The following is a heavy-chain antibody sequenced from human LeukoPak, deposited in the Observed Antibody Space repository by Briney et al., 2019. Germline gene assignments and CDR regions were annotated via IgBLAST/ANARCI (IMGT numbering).Heavy chain of an antibody. Sequence: ASVKVSCKASGYTFTSYGISWVRQAPGQGLEWMGWISAYNGNTNYAQKLQGRVTMTTDTSTSTAYMELKSLRSDDTAVYYCARQDWNDVRAGFDYWGQGTLVTVSS. CDR1: GYTFTSYG. V-gene: IGHV1-18*01. D-gene: IGHD1-1*01. J-gene: IGHJ4*02. CDR3: ARQDWNDVRAGFDY. CDR2: ISAYNGNT.